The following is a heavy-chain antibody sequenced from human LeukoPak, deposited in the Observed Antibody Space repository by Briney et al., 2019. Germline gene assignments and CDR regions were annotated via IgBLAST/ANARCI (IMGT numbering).Heavy chain of an antibody. Sequence: GGSLRLSCTASGFTFSHYWMSWVRQAPGKGLQWVADIKQDESEKYYVGSVKGRFTISRDNAKNSMYLQMNSLRAEDTAVYYCARDRYCSDSSCPHFDYWGQGTLVTVSS. J-gene: IGHJ4*02. CDR1: GFTFSHYW. CDR3: ARDRYCSDSSCPHFDY. CDR2: IKQDESEK. D-gene: IGHD2-15*01. V-gene: IGHV3-7*01.